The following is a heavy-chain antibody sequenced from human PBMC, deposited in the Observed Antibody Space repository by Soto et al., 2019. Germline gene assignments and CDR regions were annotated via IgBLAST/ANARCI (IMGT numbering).Heavy chain of an antibody. D-gene: IGHD4-17*01. CDR2: SNHSGSA. Sequence: QVQLQQWGAGLLKPSETLSLTCAVYGGSFSGYYWSWIRQPPGKGLEWIGESNHSGSANYNPSLKSRVTISVDTSKNQFSLKLSSVTAADTAVYYCARAGPLSDGDWFDPWGQGTLVTVSS. CDR3: ARAGPLSDGDWFDP. J-gene: IGHJ5*02. CDR1: GGSFSGYY. V-gene: IGHV4-34*01.